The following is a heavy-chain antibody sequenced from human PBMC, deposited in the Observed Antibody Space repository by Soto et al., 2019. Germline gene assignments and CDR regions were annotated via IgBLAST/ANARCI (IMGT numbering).Heavy chain of an antibody. J-gene: IGHJ6*02. D-gene: IGHD3-22*01. CDR2: ISAYNGNT. Sequence: ASVKVSCKASGYTFTSYGISWVRQAPGQGLEWMGWISAYNGNTNYAQKLQGRVTMTTDTSTSTAYMELRSLRSDDTAVYYCARHYYYDSRGYFGPYYYYSGMDVWGQGTTVTVSS. CDR1: GYTFTSYG. V-gene: IGHV1-18*01. CDR3: ARHYYYDSRGYFGPYYYYSGMDV.